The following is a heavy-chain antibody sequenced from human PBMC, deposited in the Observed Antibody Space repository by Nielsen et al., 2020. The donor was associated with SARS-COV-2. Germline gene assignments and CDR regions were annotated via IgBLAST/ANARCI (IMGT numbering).Heavy chain of an antibody. J-gene: IGHJ6*02. CDR3: ARARGWIFGVLGDV. V-gene: IGHV1-69*13. Sequence: SVKVSCKASGGTFSSYAISWVRQAPGQGLEWMRGIIPIFGTANYAQKFQGRVTITADESTSTAYMELSSLRSEDTAVYYCARARGWIFGVLGDVWGQGTTVTVSS. CDR2: IIPIFGTA. CDR1: GGTFSSYA. D-gene: IGHD3-3*01.